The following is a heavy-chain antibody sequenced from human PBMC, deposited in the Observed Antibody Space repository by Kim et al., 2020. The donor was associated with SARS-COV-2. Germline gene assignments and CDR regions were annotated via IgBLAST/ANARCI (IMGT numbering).Heavy chain of an antibody. D-gene: IGHD3-10*01. J-gene: IGHJ4*02. CDR1: GGSISSSSYY. CDR2: IYYSGST. Sequence: SETLSLTCTVSGGSISSSSYYWGWIRQPPGKGLEWIGSIYYSGSTYYNPSLKSRVTISVDTSKNQFSLKLSSVTAADTAVYYCARLGETQDYYGSGSDIDYWGQGTLVTVSS. CDR3: ARLGETQDYYGSGSDIDY. V-gene: IGHV4-39*01.